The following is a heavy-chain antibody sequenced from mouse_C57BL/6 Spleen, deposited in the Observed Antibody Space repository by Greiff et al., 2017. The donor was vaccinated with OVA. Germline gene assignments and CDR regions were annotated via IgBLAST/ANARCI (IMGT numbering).Heavy chain of an antibody. CDR2: IDPENGDT. D-gene: IGHD1-1*01. Sequence: EVQLQQSGAELVRPGASVKLSCKASGFTIKDYYMHWVKQRPEQGLEWIGWIDPENGDTEYTSKFQGKATITADTSSNTAYLQLSSLTSEDTAVYYCTTYKGLRCSWFAYWGQGTLVTVSA. CDR1: GFTIKDYY. V-gene: IGHV14-4*01. J-gene: IGHJ3*01. CDR3: TTYKGLRCSWFAY.